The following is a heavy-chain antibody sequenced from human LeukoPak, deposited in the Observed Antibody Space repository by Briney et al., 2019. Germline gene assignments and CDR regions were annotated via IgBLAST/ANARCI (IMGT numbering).Heavy chain of an antibody. CDR1: GFTVSSSY. CDR3: ARVGRYNWFDH. V-gene: IGHV3-53*01. Sequence: PGGSLRLSCAASGFTVSSSYMSWVRQAPGKGLEWVSIIYSGGSTYYADSVKGRFTISRDNSKNTLYLQTDSLRADDTAVYFCARVGRYNWFDHWGQGTLVTVSS. CDR2: IYSGGST. J-gene: IGHJ5*02.